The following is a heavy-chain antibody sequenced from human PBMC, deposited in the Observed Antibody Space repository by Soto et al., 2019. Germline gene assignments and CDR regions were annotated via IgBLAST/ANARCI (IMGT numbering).Heavy chain of an antibody. J-gene: IGHJ6*02. D-gene: IGHD4-17*01. V-gene: IGHV4-34*01. CDR3: ARGAGTTVTTDYSLSYYYGMDV. Sequence: PSETLSLTCAVYGGSFSGYYWSWIRQPPGKGLEWIGEINHSGSTNYNPSLKSRVTISVDTSKNQFSLKLSPVTAADTAVYYCARGAGTTVTTDYSLSYYYGMDVWGQGTTVTVSS. CDR1: GGSFSGYY. CDR2: INHSGST.